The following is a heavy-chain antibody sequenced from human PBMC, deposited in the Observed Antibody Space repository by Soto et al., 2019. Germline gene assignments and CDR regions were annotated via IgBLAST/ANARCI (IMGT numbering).Heavy chain of an antibody. CDR1: GGSISSGNR. D-gene: IGHD4-17*01. V-gene: IGHV4-4*02. Sequence: QVQLQESGPGLVKPSGTLSLTCAVSGGSISSGNRWNWVRQPPGKGLEWIGEIYHNGNSNSNPSLTSRVTISVDKSKNQFSLKLSSVTAADTAVYYCASSPNTVTTWVFTSWGRGTLVTVSS. CDR3: ASSPNTVTTWVFTS. J-gene: IGHJ4*02. CDR2: IYHNGNS.